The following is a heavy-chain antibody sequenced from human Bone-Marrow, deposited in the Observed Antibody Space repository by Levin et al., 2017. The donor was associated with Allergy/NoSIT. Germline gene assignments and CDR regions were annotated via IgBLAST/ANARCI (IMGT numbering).Heavy chain of an antibody. Sequence: GESLKISCAASGFTFSNCAMSWVRQAPGKGLEWVSAISGSGGGIYYADSVKGRFTISRDNSKNTLYLQMNSLRAEDTALYYCAKLPSTAVGPGGAEYFQYWGQGTLVTVSS. D-gene: IGHD1-26*01. CDR2: ISGSGGGI. V-gene: IGHV3-23*01. CDR3: AKLPSTAVGPGGAEYFQY. J-gene: IGHJ1*01. CDR1: GFTFSNCA.